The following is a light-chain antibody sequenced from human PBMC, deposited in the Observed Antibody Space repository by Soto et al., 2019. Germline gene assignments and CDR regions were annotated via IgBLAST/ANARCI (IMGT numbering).Light chain of an antibody. CDR3: QAYGASPPAYT. V-gene: IGKV3-20*01. J-gene: IGKJ2*01. CDR1: QSVSSRN. Sequence: EIVLTQSPGTLSLSPGEGATLSCRASQSVSSRNLAWFRQKPGQAPRLLIYGASNRAPGIPDRFSGSGSGTDFILNVNRVEPEDIAVYYCQAYGASPPAYTFGQGTKLQIK. CDR2: GAS.